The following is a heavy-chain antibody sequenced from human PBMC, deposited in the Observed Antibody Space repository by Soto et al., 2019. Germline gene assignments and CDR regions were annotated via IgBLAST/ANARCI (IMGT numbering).Heavy chain of an antibody. Sequence: PGGSLRLSCAASGFTFSSYAMSWVRQAPGKGLEWVSAISGSGGSTYYADSVKGRFTISRDNSKNTLYLQMNSLRAEDTAVYYCAKDSTYYDFIWGSYRTLLAHHWGQGTLVTVSS. CDR1: GFTFSSYA. V-gene: IGHV3-23*01. D-gene: IGHD3-16*02. J-gene: IGHJ1*01. CDR3: AKDSTYYDFIWGSYRTLLAHH. CDR2: ISGSGGST.